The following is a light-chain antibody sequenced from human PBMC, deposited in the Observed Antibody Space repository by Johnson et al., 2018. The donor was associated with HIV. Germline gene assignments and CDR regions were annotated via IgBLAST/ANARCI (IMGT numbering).Light chain of an antibody. CDR2: DNN. Sequence: QSVLTQPPSVSAAPGQKVIISCSGSSSNIGNNYVSWYQQLPGTAPKLLIYDNNKRPSGIPDRFSGSKSGTSATLGITGLQTGDEADYYCGTWGGVFGTGTNVTVL. J-gene: IGLJ1*01. V-gene: IGLV1-51*01. CDR1: SSNIGNNY. CDR3: GTWGGV.